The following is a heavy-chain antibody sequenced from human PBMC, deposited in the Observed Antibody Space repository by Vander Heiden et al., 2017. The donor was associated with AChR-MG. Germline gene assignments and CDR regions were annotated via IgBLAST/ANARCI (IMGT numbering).Heavy chain of an antibody. CDR3: ARIPEAMPPYNWFDP. CDR2: IYYSGST. D-gene: IGHD2-2*01. Sequence: QVQLQESGPGLVKPSETLSLTCTVSGGSISSYYWSWIRQPPGKGLEWIGYIYYSGSTNYNPSLKSRVTISVDTSKNQFSLKLSSVTAADTAVYYCARIPEAMPPYNWFDPWGQGTLVTVSS. V-gene: IGHV4-59*08. J-gene: IGHJ5*02. CDR1: GGSISSYY.